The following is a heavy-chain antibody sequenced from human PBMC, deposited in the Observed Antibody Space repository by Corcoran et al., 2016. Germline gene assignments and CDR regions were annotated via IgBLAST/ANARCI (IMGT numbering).Heavy chain of an antibody. CDR3: ARDSGGSYRYIDLDY. CDR1: GYTFTSYY. Sequence: QVQLVQSGAEVKKPGASVKVSCKASGYTFTSYYMHWVRQAPGQGLEWMGIINPSGGSTSYAQKFQGRVTMTRDTSTSTAYMELRSLRSDDTAVYYCARDSGGSYRYIDLDYWGQGTLVTVSS. V-gene: IGHV1-46*01. D-gene: IGHD3-16*02. CDR2: INPSGGST. J-gene: IGHJ4*02.